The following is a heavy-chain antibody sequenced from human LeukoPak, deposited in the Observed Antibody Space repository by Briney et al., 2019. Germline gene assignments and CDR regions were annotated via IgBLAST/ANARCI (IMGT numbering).Heavy chain of an antibody. V-gene: IGHV3-23*01. CDR2: ISGSGGST. Sequence: PGGSLRLSCAASGFTFSSYAMSWVRQAPGKGLEWVSAISGSGGSTYYADSVKGRFTISRDNSKNTLYLQMNSLRAEATAVYYCAKVVYDSSGYYFYYWGQGTLVTVSS. D-gene: IGHD3-22*01. CDR3: AKVVYDSSGYYFYY. J-gene: IGHJ4*02. CDR1: GFTFSSYA.